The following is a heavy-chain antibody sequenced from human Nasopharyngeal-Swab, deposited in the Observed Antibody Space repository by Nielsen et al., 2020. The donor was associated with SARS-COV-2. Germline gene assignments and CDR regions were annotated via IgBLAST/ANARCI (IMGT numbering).Heavy chain of an antibody. CDR3: ARENIVVVPAATYYYGMDV. Sequence: ASVKVSCKASGYTFTSYGISWVRQAPGQGLEWMGWISAYTGNTNYAQKLQGRVTMTTDTSTSTAYMELRSLRSDDTAVYYCARENIVVVPAATYYYGMDVWGQGTTVTVSS. V-gene: IGHV1-18*01. CDR1: GYTFTSYG. CDR2: ISAYTGNT. J-gene: IGHJ6*02. D-gene: IGHD2-2*01.